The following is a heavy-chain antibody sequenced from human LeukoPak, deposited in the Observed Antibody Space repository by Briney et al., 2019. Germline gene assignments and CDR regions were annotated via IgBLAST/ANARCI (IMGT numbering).Heavy chain of an antibody. CDR2: INSNGGST. D-gene: IGHD6-13*01. CDR1: GFMFDDG. CDR3: AKVRSIAAAGEFDY. V-gene: IGHV3-20*04. J-gene: IGHJ4*02. Sequence: PGGSLRLSCAASGFMFDDGMSWVRQAPGKGLEWVSGINSNGGSTGYADSVKGRFTISRDNSKNTLYLQMNSLRAEDTAVYYCAKVRSIAAAGEFDYWGQGTLVTVSS.